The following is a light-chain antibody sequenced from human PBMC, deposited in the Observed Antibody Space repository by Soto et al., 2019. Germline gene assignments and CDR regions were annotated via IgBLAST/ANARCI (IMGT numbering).Light chain of an antibody. CDR1: QSVSSSH. CDR3: QQDGDPPIT. V-gene: IGKV3-20*01. J-gene: IGKJ5*01. Sequence: DIVFTQSRGTLSSTPRERATLSCRASQSVSSSHLAWYQHKPGQAPRLLIYAASSRATGSPDRFSGGGSGTDFTLTIIRLEPEDFAVYYCQQDGDPPITFGQGRRLEIK. CDR2: AAS.